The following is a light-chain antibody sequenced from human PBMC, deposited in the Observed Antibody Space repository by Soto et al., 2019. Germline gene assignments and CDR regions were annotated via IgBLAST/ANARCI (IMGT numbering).Light chain of an antibody. Sequence: QSALTQPAAVSGSPGQSITISCTGTSSDIGAYNYVSWYQQYPDKAPKLMIFEVTNRPSGVSSRFSGSKSDNTASLTISGLQADDEADYYCSSYTSSNTLVFGGGTKLTVL. J-gene: IGLJ2*01. CDR1: SSDIGAYNY. CDR3: SSYTSSNTLV. CDR2: EVT. V-gene: IGLV2-14*01.